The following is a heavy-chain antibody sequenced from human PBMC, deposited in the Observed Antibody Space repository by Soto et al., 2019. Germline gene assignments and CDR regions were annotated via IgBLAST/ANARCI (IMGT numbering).Heavy chain of an antibody. Sequence: PSETLSLTCAVYGGSFSGYYWSWIRQPPGKGLEWIGEIGHSGGTVYNPSLESRVTISEDSSNNQFSLQLNSVTPEDTAVYYCAGQHQWLDSWGQGTLVTVSS. CDR3: AGQHQWLDS. CDR1: GGSFSGYY. V-gene: IGHV4-34*01. CDR2: IGHSGGT. D-gene: IGHD6-19*01. J-gene: IGHJ4*02.